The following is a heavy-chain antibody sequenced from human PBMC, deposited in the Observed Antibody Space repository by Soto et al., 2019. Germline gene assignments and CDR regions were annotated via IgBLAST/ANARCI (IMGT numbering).Heavy chain of an antibody. J-gene: IGHJ5*02. CDR2: ISWNSDSI. Sequence: PGGALRLSCAASGVTFDNYAMHWVRQAPGKGLEWVSGISWNSDSIGYADSVKGRFTISRDNAKNSLYLQMNILRAEDTALYYCAKDMGSNTDDWFDPWGQGTLVTVSS. D-gene: IGHD1-26*01. CDR3: AKDMGSNTDDWFDP. CDR1: GVTFDNYA. V-gene: IGHV3-9*01.